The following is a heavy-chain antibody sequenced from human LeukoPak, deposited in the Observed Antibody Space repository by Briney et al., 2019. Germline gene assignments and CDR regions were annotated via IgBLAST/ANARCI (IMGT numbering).Heavy chain of an antibody. CDR1: GFTFSDYW. CDR2: IDQHGSES. J-gene: IGHJ4*02. Sequence: GGSLRLSCAVSGFTFSDYWMSWVRQAPGKGLEWVANIDQHGSESNHVDSVKGRFTISRDNAKNSLYLQMISLRAEETAVYYCARGGGTFDYWGQGTLVTVSS. CDR3: ARGGGTFDY. V-gene: IGHV3-7*01. D-gene: IGHD1-26*01.